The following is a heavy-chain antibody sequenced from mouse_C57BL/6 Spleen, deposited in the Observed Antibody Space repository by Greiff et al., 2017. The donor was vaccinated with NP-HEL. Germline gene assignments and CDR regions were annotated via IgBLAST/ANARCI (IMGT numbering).Heavy chain of an antibody. CDR1: GYTFTDYN. V-gene: IGHV1-18*01. CDR2: INPNNGGT. J-gene: IGHJ2*01. D-gene: IGHD1-1*01. CDR3: ARRALLRYYYFDY. Sequence: EVQLQQSGPELVKPGASVKIPCKASGYTFTDYNMDWVKQSHGKSLEWIGDINPNNGGTIYNQKFKGKATLTVDKSSSTAYMELRSLTSEDTAVYYCARRALLRYYYFDYWGQGTTLTVSS.